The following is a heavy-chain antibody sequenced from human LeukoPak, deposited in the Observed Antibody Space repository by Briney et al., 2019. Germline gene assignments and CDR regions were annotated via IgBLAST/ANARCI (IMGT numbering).Heavy chain of an antibody. CDR3: AREAAGLDY. J-gene: IGHJ4*02. Sequence: ASVNVSCKASGYTFTTYGISWVRQAPGQGLERMGWISAYNGYTNYAQKLQGRVTMTTDTSTSTAYMELRSLRSDDTAVYYCAREAAGLDYWGQGTLVTVSP. D-gene: IGHD6-25*01. V-gene: IGHV1-18*01. CDR2: ISAYNGYT. CDR1: GYTFTTYG.